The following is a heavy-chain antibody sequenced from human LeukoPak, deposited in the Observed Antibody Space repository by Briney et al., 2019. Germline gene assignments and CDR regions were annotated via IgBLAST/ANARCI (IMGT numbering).Heavy chain of an antibody. Sequence: SETLSLTCTVSGCSISSSRYYWGRIRQPPGKGLEWIGRIDYSGSTYYNPSLKRRVTISVDTSKHQFSLKLSSVTAADTAVYYCARHPTTVVPRVPDYWGQGTLVTISS. CDR3: ARHPTTVVPRVPDY. CDR2: IDYSGST. D-gene: IGHD4-23*01. CDR1: GCSISSSRYY. V-gene: IGHV4-39*01. J-gene: IGHJ4*02.